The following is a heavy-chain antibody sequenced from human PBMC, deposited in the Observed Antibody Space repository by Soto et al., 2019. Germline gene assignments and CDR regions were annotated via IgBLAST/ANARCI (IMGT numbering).Heavy chain of an antibody. CDR3: ARVNTDCSSTSCYGRDDY. V-gene: IGHV4-34*01. Sequence: SETLSLTCAVYGGSFSGYYWSWIRQPPGKGLEWIGEINHSGSTNYNPSLKSRVTISVDTSKNQFSLKLSSVTAADTAVYYCARVNTDCSSTSCYGRDDYWGQGTLVTVSS. CDR2: INHSGST. D-gene: IGHD2-2*01. J-gene: IGHJ4*02. CDR1: GGSFSGYY.